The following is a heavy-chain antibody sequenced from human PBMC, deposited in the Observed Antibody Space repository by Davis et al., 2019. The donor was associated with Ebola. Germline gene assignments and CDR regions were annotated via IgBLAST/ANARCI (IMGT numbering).Heavy chain of an antibody. CDR2: IIPIFGIT. J-gene: IGHJ4*02. CDR3: ARHDWASISVSHFNY. V-gene: IGHV1-69*13. D-gene: IGHD3-9*01. Sequence: SVKVSCKASGYTFTSYYMHWVRQAPGQGLEWMGGIIPIFGITKFAQKFQGRVTITADESTSTAYMELDSLRSEDTAVYYCARHDWASISVSHFNYWGQGTLVTVSS. CDR1: GYTFTSYY.